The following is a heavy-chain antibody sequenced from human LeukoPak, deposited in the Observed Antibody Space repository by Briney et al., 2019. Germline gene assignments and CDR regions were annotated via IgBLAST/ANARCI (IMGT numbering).Heavy chain of an antibody. CDR2: ISSSSSTI. Sequence: GGSLRLSCAASGFTFGSYSMNWVRQAPGKGLEWVSYISSSSSTIYYADSVKGRFTISRDNAKNSLYLQMNSLRAEDTAVYYCARDPTSIAARRWGQGTLVTVSS. J-gene: IGHJ4*02. D-gene: IGHD6-6*01. CDR3: ARDPTSIAARR. V-gene: IGHV3-48*01. CDR1: GFTFGSYS.